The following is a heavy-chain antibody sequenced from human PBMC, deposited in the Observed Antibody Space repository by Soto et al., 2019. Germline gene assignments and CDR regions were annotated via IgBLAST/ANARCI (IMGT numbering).Heavy chain of an antibody. CDR3: ARDGGAGRGNYFDN. Sequence: QVQLVQSGAEEKKPGASVKVSCKASGYTFSSYAMHWVRQAPGQRLEWMGWINAGNGNTKYSQKFQGRVTITRDTSASTAYMELSSLRSEDTAVYYCARDGGAGRGNYFDNWGHGTLVTVSS. CDR1: GYTFSSYA. D-gene: IGHD6-19*01. J-gene: IGHJ4*01. CDR2: INAGNGNT. V-gene: IGHV1-3*05.